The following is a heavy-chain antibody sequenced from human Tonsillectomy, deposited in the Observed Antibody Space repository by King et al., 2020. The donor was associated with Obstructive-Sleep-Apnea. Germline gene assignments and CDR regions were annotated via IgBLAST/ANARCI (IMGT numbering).Heavy chain of an antibody. D-gene: IGHD1-7*01. CDR3: AKDAAITGTLDY. V-gene: IGHV3-30*02. Sequence: HVQLVESGGGVVQPGRSLRLSCEASGFTFSSYGMHWVRQAPGKGLELVSFIRYDGNNKYYAGSVKGRFTISRDNPKNTLYLQMDDLRTEDTAVYYCAKDAAITGTLDYWGQGILVTVSS. CDR2: IRYDGNNK. CDR1: GFTFSSYG. J-gene: IGHJ4*02.